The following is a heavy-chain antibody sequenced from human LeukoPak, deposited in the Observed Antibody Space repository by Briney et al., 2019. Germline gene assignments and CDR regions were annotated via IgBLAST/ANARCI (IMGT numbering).Heavy chain of an antibody. Sequence: PSETLSLTCTVSGGSISSYYWSWIRQPPGKGLEWIGYIYYSGSTNYNPSLKSRVTISVDTSKNQFSLKLSSVTAADTAVYYCARGGVVGYCTNGVCYRMNWFDPLGQGTLVTVSS. CDR2: IYYSGST. J-gene: IGHJ5*02. CDR3: ARGGVVGYCTNGVCYRMNWFDP. V-gene: IGHV4-59*01. D-gene: IGHD2-8*01. CDR1: GGSISSYY.